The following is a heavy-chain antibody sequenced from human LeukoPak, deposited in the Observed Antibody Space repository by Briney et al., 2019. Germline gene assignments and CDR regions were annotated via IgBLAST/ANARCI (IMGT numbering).Heavy chain of an antibody. J-gene: IGHJ5*02. Sequence: ASVKVSCKASGYTFTSYDINWVRQATGQGLEWMGWMNPNSGNTGYAQKFQGRVTMTRNTSISTAYMELSSLRSEDTAVYYCARHGDGSIMTTVEDNWFDPWGQGTLVTVSS. CDR2: MNPNSGNT. CDR1: GYTFTSYD. D-gene: IGHD4-23*01. CDR3: ARHGDGSIMTTVEDNWFDP. V-gene: IGHV1-8*01.